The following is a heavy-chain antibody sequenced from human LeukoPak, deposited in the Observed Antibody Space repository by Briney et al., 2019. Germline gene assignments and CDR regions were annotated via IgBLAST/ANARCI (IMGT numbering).Heavy chain of an antibody. CDR1: GGTISSGGYS. CDR2: IYHSGST. Sequence: SETLSLTCAVSGGTISSGGYSWSWIRQPPGKGLEWIGYIYHSGSTHYNPSLKSRVTISVDRSKNQFSLKLSSVTAADTAVYYCARAGSGSYRPYDPWGQGTLVTVSS. J-gene: IGHJ5*02. V-gene: IGHV4-30-2*01. CDR3: ARAGSGSYRPYDP. D-gene: IGHD3-10*01.